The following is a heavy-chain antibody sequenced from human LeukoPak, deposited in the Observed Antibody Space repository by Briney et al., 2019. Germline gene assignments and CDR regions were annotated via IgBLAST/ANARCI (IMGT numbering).Heavy chain of an antibody. V-gene: IGHV4-39*07. CDR1: GGSISSSSYY. CDR3: ARGNYYDSSGYYPGVFDP. D-gene: IGHD3-22*01. Sequence: SETLSLTCTVSGGSISSSSYYWGWIRQPPGKGLEWIGSIYHSGSTYYNPSLKSRVTISVDTSKNQFSLKLSSVTAADTAVYYCARGNYYDSSGYYPGVFDPWGQGTLVTVSS. CDR2: IYHSGST. J-gene: IGHJ5*02.